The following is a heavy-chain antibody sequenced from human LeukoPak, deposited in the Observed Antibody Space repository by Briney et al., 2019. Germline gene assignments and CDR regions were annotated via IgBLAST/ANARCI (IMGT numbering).Heavy chain of an antibody. Sequence: GASVKVSCKASGYTFISYGISWVRQAPGQGLEWMGWVSAYNGNTNYAQKLQGRVTMTTDTSTSTAYMELRSLRSDDTAVYYCARDPSPYDAFDIWGQGKMVTVSS. CDR2: VSAYNGNT. CDR3: ARDPSPYDAFDI. CDR1: GYTFISYG. V-gene: IGHV1-18*01. J-gene: IGHJ3*02.